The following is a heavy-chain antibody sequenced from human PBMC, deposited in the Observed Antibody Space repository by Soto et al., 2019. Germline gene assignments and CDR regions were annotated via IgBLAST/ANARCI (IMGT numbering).Heavy chain of an antibody. J-gene: IGHJ4*02. D-gene: IGHD3-16*01. CDR1: GGSISSGGYY. CDR3: ARDWGRDGCFDY. CDR2: MYYSGST. Sequence: QVQLQESGPGLLKPSQTLFLTCTVSGGSISSGGYYWSWIRQHPGKGLEWIGYMYYSGSTYYNPSLKSRVTISVDTSKNPFSLKLSSVTAADTAVYFCARDWGRDGCFDYWGQGTLVTVSS. V-gene: IGHV4-31*03.